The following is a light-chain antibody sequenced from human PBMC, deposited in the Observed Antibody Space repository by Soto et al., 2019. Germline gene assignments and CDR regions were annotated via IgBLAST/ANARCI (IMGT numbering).Light chain of an antibody. V-gene: IGLV2-14*01. J-gene: IGLJ2*01. Sequence: QSALTQPASVSGSPGQSITISCTGTSSDVGGYNFVSWYQHHPGKAPKLMIYEVSNRPSGVSNRFSGSKSGNTASLAISGLQAEDEADYYCSSYTSSSTLGVVFGGGTKLTVL. CDR2: EVS. CDR1: SSDVGGYNF. CDR3: SSYTSSSTLGVV.